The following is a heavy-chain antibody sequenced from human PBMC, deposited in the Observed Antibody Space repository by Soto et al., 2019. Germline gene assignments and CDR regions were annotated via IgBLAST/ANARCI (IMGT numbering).Heavy chain of an antibody. V-gene: IGHV4-39*01. CDR1: GGSISSSSYY. D-gene: IGHD3-9*01. CDR3: ARGYDILTGPLDY. CDR2: IYYSGST. Sequence: PSETLSLTCTVSGGSISSSSYYWGWIRQPPGKGLEWIGSIYYSGSTYYNPSLKSRVTISVDTSKSQFSLNLNSVTAADTAVYYCARGYDILTGPLDYWGPGTLVTVSS. J-gene: IGHJ4*02.